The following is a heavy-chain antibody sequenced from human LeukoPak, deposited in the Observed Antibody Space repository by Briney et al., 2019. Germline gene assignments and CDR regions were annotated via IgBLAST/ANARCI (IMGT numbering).Heavy chain of an antibody. V-gene: IGHV3-7*03. D-gene: IGHD3-3*01. CDR3: ARDQYDTWSRRGNFDS. CDR1: GFTFGKYW. Sequence: GGPLRLSCVASGFTFGKYWMSWVRQAPGKGLEWVANIKLDGSEKNYVDSVKGRFTISRDNTKNSLYLQMNSLRAEDTAVFYCARDQYDTWSRRGNFDSWGQGTLVIVSS. CDR2: IKLDGSEK. J-gene: IGHJ4*02.